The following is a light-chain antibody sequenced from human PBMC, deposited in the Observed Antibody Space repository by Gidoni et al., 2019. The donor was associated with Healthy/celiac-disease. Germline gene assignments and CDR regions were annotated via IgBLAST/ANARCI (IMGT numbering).Light chain of an antibody. CDR1: QDISNY. CDR3: QQYDNRPPYT. J-gene: IGKJ2*01. Sequence: GDRVTITCQASQDISNYLYWYQQKPGKAPKLLIYDASNLETGVPSRFSGSGSGTDVTFTISSLQPEDIATYYCQQYDNRPPYTFGQGTKLEIK. V-gene: IGKV1-33*01. CDR2: DAS.